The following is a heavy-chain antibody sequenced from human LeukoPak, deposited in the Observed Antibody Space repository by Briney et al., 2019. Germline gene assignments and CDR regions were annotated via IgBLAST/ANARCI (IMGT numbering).Heavy chain of an antibody. Sequence: GGSLRLSCAASGFTFSSYWMSWVRQAPGEGLEWVANIKQDGSEKYYVDSVKGRFTISRDNAKNSLYLQMNSLRAEDTAVYYCARDKDSSGYYWAHIQDYWGQGTLVTVSS. D-gene: IGHD3-22*01. V-gene: IGHV3-7*01. CDR2: IKQDGSEK. J-gene: IGHJ4*02. CDR1: GFTFSSYW. CDR3: ARDKDSSGYYWAHIQDY.